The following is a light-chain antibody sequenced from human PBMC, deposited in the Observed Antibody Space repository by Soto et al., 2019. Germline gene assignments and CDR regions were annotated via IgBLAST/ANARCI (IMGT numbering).Light chain of an antibody. CDR2: KVS. V-gene: IGKV2D-30*01. CDR1: QSLVYSDGNTY. CDR3: MQGTHWPT. Sequence: DVVMTQSPLSLPVTLGQPASISCRSSQSLVYSDGNTYLNWFQQRPGQSPRRLIYKVSNWDSGVPDRFSGSGSGTHFTLKSSRVEAEDGGVYYCMQGTHWPTFGQGTKVQIK. J-gene: IGKJ1*01.